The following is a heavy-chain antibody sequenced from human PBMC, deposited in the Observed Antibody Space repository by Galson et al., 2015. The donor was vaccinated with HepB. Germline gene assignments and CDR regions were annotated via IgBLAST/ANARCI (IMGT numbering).Heavy chain of an antibody. J-gene: IGHJ5*02. V-gene: IGHV3-11*03. D-gene: IGHD1-14*01. CDR3: ARVARRVRHRAHNGFDL. CDR2: ISRSSSYG. Sequence: SLRLSCAASGFTFSGYYMNWIRQAPGKGLEWVSYISRSSSYGIYADSVKGRFTISRDNARNSFFLQMNSLRAEDTAVYYCARVARRVRHRAHNGFDLWGQGTKVTVSS. CDR1: GFTFSGYY.